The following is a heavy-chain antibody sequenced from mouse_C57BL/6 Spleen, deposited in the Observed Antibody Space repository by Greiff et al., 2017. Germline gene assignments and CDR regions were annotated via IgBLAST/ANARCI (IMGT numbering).Heavy chain of an antibody. CDR2: IDPSDSYT. Sequence: QVQLQQPGAELVKPGASVKLSCKASGYTFTSYWMQWVKQRPGQGLEWIGEIDPSDSYTNYNQKFKGKATLTVDTSSSTAYMQLSSLTSEDSAVYYCARLGTVVSWGQGTSVTVSS. CDR3: ARLGTVVS. CDR1: GYTFTSYW. V-gene: IGHV1-50*01. J-gene: IGHJ4*01. D-gene: IGHD1-1*01.